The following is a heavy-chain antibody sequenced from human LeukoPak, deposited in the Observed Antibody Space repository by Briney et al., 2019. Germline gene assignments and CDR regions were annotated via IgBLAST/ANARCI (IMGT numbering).Heavy chain of an antibody. CDR2: IYLSGST. D-gene: IGHD2-21*01. V-gene: IGHV4-4*07. CDR3: ARDCSGGNCYLGVIDY. Sequence: SETLSLTCTVSGASISSSYWGWVRQSAGKGLEWIGRIYLSGSTNYNPSLKSRVTMSVDTSKNQFSLELTSVTAADAAVYYCARDCSGGNCYLGVIDYWGQGTLVTVSS. CDR1: GASISSSY. J-gene: IGHJ4*02.